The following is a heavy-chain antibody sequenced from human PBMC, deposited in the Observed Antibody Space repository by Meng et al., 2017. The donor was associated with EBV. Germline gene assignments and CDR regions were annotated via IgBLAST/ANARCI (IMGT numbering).Heavy chain of an antibody. CDR1: GGTFRSDA. J-gene: IGHJ4*02. V-gene: IGHV1-69*01. D-gene: IGHD3-10*01. CDR3: ASESGRGFTPDY. CDR2: LIPMVGAP. Sequence: GQLLQLGAEGKRPGSSVKVSCRTSGGTFRSDAVSWVRQAPGQGLEWMGGLIPMVGAPHYAQKFQGRVTIIADESTSTHSMELNSLRSEDTAMYYCASESGRGFTPDYWGQGTLVTVSS.